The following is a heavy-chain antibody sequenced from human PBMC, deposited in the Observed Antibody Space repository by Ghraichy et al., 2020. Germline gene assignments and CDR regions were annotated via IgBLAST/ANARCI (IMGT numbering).Heavy chain of an antibody. J-gene: IGHJ5*02. CDR3: AKLGGGAFDP. CDR1: RGSISSGGYY. Sequence: SETLSLTCTVSRGSISSGGYYWSWIRQPAGKGLEWIGRIFINGNTNYNPSLKSRVSMSVDAANNQMSLRLTSVTAADTIVYYCAKLGGGAFDPWGQGTLATVSS. CDR2: IFINGNT. V-gene: IGHV4-61*02. D-gene: IGHD3-16*01.